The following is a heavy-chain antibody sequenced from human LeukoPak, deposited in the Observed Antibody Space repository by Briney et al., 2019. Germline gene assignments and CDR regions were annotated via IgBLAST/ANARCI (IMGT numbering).Heavy chain of an antibody. D-gene: IGHD6-19*01. CDR2: IIPILGIA. CDR3: ARDGYSSGSGFDP. CDR1: GGTSSSYA. Sequence: GASVKVSCKASGGTSSSYAISWVRQAPGQGLEWMGRIIPILGIANYAQKFQGRVTITADKSTSTAYMELRSLRSDDTAVYYCARDGYSSGSGFDPWGQGTLVTVSS. V-gene: IGHV1-69*04. J-gene: IGHJ5*02.